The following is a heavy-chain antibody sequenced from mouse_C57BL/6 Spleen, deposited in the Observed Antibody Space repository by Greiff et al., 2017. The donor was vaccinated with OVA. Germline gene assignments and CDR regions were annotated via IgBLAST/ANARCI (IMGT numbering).Heavy chain of an antibody. J-gene: IGHJ4*01. V-gene: IGHV1-50*01. CDR3: ARRSMDY. CDR1: GYTFTSYW. CDR2: IDPSDSYT. Sequence: QVQLQQPGAELVKPGASVKLSCKASGYTFTSYWMQWVKQRPGQGLEWIGEIDPSDSYTNYNQKFKGKATLTVDTSSSTAYMQLSSLTSEDSAVYYCARRSMDYWGKGTSVTVSS.